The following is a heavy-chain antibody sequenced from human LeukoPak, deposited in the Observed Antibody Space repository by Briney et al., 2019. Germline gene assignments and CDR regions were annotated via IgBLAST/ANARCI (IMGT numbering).Heavy chain of an antibody. Sequence: GGSLRLSCAASGFTFSSYWMHWVRQAPGKGLVWVSRINSDGSSTSYADSVKGRFTISRDNAKNSLYLQMNSLRAEDTAVYYCARDGGYSGFYYAPIAFDYWGQGTLVTVSS. CDR3: ARDGGYSGFYYAPIAFDY. CDR1: GFTFSSYW. D-gene: IGHD5-12*01. J-gene: IGHJ4*02. V-gene: IGHV3-74*01. CDR2: INSDGSST.